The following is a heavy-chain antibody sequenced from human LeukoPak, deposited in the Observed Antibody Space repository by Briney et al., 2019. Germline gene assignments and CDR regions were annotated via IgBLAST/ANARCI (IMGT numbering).Heavy chain of an antibody. V-gene: IGHV4-59*08. Sequence: SETLSLTCSVSGGSVNTYYWSWIRQPPGKGLEWIGYVYYTGSTNYNPSLKSRVTIFEDKSKNQFSLRLSSVTVADTAVYYCARHFAYSSSSYFDYWGQGTLITVSS. D-gene: IGHD6-6*01. J-gene: IGHJ4*02. CDR3: ARHFAYSSSSYFDY. CDR1: GGSVNTYY. CDR2: VYYTGST.